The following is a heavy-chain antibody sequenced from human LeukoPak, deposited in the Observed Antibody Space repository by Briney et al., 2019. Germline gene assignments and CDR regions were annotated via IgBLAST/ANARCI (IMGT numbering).Heavy chain of an antibody. CDR3: VRQGLQSGTYPAY. J-gene: IGHJ4*02. V-gene: IGHV5-51*01. D-gene: IGHD1-26*01. Sequence: GESLKISCKASGYTFNNYWIGWVRQMPGRGLEWMGMLYPDGSATTYHPSFEGRVTISADKSVATAYLEWNSLKASDTALYYCVRQGLQSGTYPAYWGPGTLVTVSS. CDR1: GYTFNNYW. CDR2: LYPDGSAT.